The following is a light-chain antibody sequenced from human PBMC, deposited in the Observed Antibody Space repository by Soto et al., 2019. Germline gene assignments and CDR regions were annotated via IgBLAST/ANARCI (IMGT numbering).Light chain of an antibody. CDR2: AAS. CDR3: QQSYSSPWT. V-gene: IGKV1-39*01. J-gene: IGKJ1*01. CDR1: QNIINY. Sequence: DIQMTQSPSSLSASVRDRVTITCRASQNIINYLNWYQQKPGRAPKILIYAASNLQSGVPSRFSGGGSGTDFTLTITSLQPEDFATYYCQQSYSSPWTFGQGTKVDI.